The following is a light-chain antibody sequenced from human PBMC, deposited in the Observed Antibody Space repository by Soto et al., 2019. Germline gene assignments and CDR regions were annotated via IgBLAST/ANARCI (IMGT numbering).Light chain of an antibody. CDR1: QSVGSY. J-gene: IGKJ4*01. Sequence: EIVLTQSPATLSLSPGERATLSCRASQSVGSYLAWYQQKPGQAPRLLIYDASNRATGIPARFSGSGSGTDFTLTISSLEPEDFAVYYCQQRTSFGGGTKVEIK. CDR3: QQRTS. CDR2: DAS. V-gene: IGKV3-11*01.